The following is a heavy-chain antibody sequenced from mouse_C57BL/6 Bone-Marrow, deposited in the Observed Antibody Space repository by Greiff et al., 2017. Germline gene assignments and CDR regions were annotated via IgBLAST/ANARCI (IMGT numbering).Heavy chain of an antibody. CDR2: ISSGSSTI. Sequence: DVHLVESGGGLVKPGGSLKLSCAASGFTFSDYGMHWVRQAPEKGLEWVAYISSGSSTIYYADTVKGRFTISRDNAKNTLFLQMTSLRSEDTAMYYCASYDYDGAMDYWGQGTSVTVSS. D-gene: IGHD2-4*01. V-gene: IGHV5-17*01. CDR3: ASYDYDGAMDY. J-gene: IGHJ4*01. CDR1: GFTFSDYG.